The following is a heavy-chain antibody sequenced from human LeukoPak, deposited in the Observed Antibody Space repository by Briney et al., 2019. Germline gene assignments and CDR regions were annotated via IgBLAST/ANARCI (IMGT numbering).Heavy chain of an antibody. CDR3: ARDHFTGRWGPTSLHY. Sequence: ASVKVSCKTSGYTFSRYIISWVRQAPGQGIEWMGWISPSAGTTDYAQKLQGRVTMTADTSTSTAYMELRDLRSDDSALYYCARDHFTGRWGPTSLHYWGQGTLITVSS. D-gene: IGHD3-3*02. V-gene: IGHV1-18*01. CDR2: ISPSAGTT. J-gene: IGHJ4*02. CDR1: GYTFSRYI.